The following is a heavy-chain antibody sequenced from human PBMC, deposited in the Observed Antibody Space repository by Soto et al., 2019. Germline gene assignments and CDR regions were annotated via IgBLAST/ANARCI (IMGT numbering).Heavy chain of an antibody. D-gene: IGHD3-22*01. CDR2: MNEDANTK. J-gene: IGHJ3*01. Sequence: PGGSLRLSCELSGFTFKTYWMSWVRQAPGKGLEWLANMNEDANTKYYVDSVKGRFTILGDSAGNSLFLKMASLRAEDTAVYYCARVVYFDRSAYGLWGQGTMVTVSS. CDR3: ARVVYFDRSAYGL. CDR1: GFTFKTYW. V-gene: IGHV3-7*01.